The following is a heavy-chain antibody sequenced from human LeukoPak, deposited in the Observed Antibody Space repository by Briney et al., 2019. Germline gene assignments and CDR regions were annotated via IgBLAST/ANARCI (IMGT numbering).Heavy chain of an antibody. D-gene: IGHD2-2*01. CDR1: GGSFSGYY. Sequence: SETLSLTCAVYGGSFSGYYWSWIRQPPGKGLEWIGEINHSGSTNYNPSLKSRVTISVDTSKNQFSLKLSSVTAADTAVYYCARGGYCSRSSCYRHAFDIWGQGTMVTVSS. CDR3: ARGGYCSRSSCYRHAFDI. V-gene: IGHV4-34*01. J-gene: IGHJ3*02. CDR2: INHSGST.